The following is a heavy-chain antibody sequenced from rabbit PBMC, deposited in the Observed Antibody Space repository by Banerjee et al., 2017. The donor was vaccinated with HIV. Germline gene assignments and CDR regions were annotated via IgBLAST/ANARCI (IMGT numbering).Heavy chain of an antibody. CDR3: ARDLAGAIGWNFNL. Sequence: QEQLEESGGGLVQPGGSLTLTCTASGFSFSNKYVMCWVRQAPGKGLEWIGCINTSSGNAVYASWAKGRFTISKSSSTTVTLQGPSLTAADTATYFCARDLAGAIGWNFNLWGQGTLVTVS. CDR2: INTSSGNA. D-gene: IGHD4-1*01. V-gene: IGHV1S45*01. CDR1: GFSFSNKYV. J-gene: IGHJ4*01.